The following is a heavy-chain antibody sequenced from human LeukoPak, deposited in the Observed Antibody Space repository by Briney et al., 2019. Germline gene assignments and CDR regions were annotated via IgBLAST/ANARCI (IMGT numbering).Heavy chain of an antibody. J-gene: IGHJ6*03. CDR1: GYTFTSYG. Sequence: GASVKLSCTASGYTFTSYGISWVRQAPGQGLEWMGWISAYNGNTNYAQKLQGRVTMTTDTSTSTAYMELRSLRSDDTAVYYCARCIAVAGTHYYYYYMDVWGKGTTVTVSS. CDR2: ISAYNGNT. CDR3: ARCIAVAGTHYYYYYMDV. V-gene: IGHV1-18*01. D-gene: IGHD6-19*01.